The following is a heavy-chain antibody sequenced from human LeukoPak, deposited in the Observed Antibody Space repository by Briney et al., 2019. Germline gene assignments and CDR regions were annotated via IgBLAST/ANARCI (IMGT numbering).Heavy chain of an antibody. CDR3: AGEGIAVAGVDY. CDR2: ISYDGGNK. J-gene: IGHJ4*02. D-gene: IGHD6-19*01. CDR1: GFSFSNYA. V-gene: IGHV3-30-3*01. Sequence: GGSLRLSCAASGFSFSNYAMHWVRQAPGKGLEWVAVISYDGGNKYYADSVKGRFTISRDNSKNTPYLQMNSLRAEDTAVYYCAGEGIAVAGVDYWGQGTLVTVSS.